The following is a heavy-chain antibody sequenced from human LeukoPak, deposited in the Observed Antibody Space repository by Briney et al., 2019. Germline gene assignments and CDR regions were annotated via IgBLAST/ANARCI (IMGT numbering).Heavy chain of an antibody. J-gene: IGHJ4*02. CDR1: GYTFTSYY. CDR2: INPSGGST. D-gene: IGHD3-10*01. V-gene: IGHV1-46*01. CDR3: ARGSPGYGSGNYHFDY. Sequence: GASVKVSCKASGYTFTSYYMHWVRQAPGQGLEWMGIINPSGGSTSYAQKFQGRVTMTRDMSTSTVYMELSSLRSEDTAVYYCARGSPGYGSGNYHFDYWGQGSLVTVSS.